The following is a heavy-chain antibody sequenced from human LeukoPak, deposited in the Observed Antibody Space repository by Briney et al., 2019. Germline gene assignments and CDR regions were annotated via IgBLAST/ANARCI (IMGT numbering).Heavy chain of an antibody. CDR2: IWYDGSNK. CDR3: AKAEGSAGYYYDSTGYYNLDY. CDR1: GFIFSSYG. Sequence: GGSLRLSCAASGFIFSSYGMHWVRQAPGKGLEWVAVIWYDGSNKYYADSVKGRFTISRDNSKNTLYLQMNSLRAEDTAVYYCAKAEGSAGYYYDSTGYYNLDYWGQGTLVTVSS. V-gene: IGHV3-33*06. J-gene: IGHJ4*02. D-gene: IGHD3-22*01.